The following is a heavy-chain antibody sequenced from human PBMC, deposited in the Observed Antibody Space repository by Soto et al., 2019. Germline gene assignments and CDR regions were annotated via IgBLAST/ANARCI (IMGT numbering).Heavy chain of an antibody. CDR3: ARGYLGPDY. J-gene: IGHJ4*02. V-gene: IGHV3-74*01. CDR2: VNSDGSST. D-gene: IGHD2-2*02. CDR1: GFAFSSYW. Sequence: GGSLRLSCAASGFAFSSYWMHWVRQVPGKGLVWVSRVNSDGSSTTYADSVKGRFTISRDNAKNTLYLQMNSLRAEDTAVYYCARGYLGPDYWGQGTLVTVSS.